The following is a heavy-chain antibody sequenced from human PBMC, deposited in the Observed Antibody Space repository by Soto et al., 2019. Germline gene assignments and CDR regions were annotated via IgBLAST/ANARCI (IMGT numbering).Heavy chain of an antibody. Sequence: LKISCKGSGNTFNSYWISWVRQMPGRGLEWMGRIAPRDSYTTYSPSFQGHVTISADKSISTAYLHWSSLKASDAAMYYCARDYGSGSYYWFDPWGQGTLVTVSS. CDR1: GNTFNSYW. CDR2: IAPRDSYT. D-gene: IGHD3-10*01. J-gene: IGHJ5*02. V-gene: IGHV5-10-1*01. CDR3: ARDYGSGSYYWFDP.